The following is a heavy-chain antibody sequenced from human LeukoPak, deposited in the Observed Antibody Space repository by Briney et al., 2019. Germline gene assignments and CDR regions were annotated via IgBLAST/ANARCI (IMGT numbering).Heavy chain of an antibody. D-gene: IGHD3-10*01. CDR3: ARDGITMVRGVIYYYYGMEV. Sequence: SETLSLTCAVYGGSFSGYYWSWIRQPPGKGLEWIGEINHSGSTNYNPSLKSRVTISVDTSKNQFSLKLSSVAAADTAVYYCARDGITMVRGVIYYYYGMEVWGQGTTVTVSS. J-gene: IGHJ6*02. V-gene: IGHV4-34*01. CDR2: INHSGST. CDR1: GGSFSGYY.